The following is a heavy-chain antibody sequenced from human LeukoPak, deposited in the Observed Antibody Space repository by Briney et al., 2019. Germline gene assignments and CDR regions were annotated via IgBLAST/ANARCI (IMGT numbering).Heavy chain of an antibody. V-gene: IGHV4-39*01. J-gene: IGHJ4*02. CDR1: GGSISSSSYY. Sequence: PSETLSLTCTVSGGSISSSSYYWGWIRQPPGRGLEWIGSIYYSGSTYYNPSLKSRVTISVDTSKNQFSLKLSSVTAADTAVYYCARGEKDSGSYSSPFDYWGQGTLVTVSS. CDR3: ARGEKDSGSYSSPFDY. D-gene: IGHD3-10*01. CDR2: IYYSGST.